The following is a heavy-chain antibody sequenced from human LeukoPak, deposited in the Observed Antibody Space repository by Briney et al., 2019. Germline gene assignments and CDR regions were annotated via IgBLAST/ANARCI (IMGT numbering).Heavy chain of an antibody. D-gene: IGHD1-26*01. Sequence: SETLSLTCTVSSGSISTSNYYWGWVRQPPGKALEWIGYIYYSGSTNYNPSLKSRVTISVDTSKNQFSLKLSSVTAADTAVYYCARTKWELPTNWFDPWGQGTLVTVSS. CDR3: ARTKWELPTNWFDP. CDR1: SGSISTSNYY. V-gene: IGHV4-61*05. CDR2: IYYSGST. J-gene: IGHJ5*02.